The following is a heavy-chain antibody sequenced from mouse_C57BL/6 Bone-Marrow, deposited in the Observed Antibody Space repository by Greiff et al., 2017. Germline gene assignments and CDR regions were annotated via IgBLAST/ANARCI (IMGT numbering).Heavy chain of an antibody. Sequence: EVQRVESGGGLVKPGGSLKLSCAASGFTFSSYAMSWVRQTPEKRLEWVATISDGGSYTYYPDNVKGRFTISRDNAKNNLYLQMSHLKSEDTAMYYCAREGITTVPDAMDYWGQGTSVTVTS. D-gene: IGHD1-1*01. CDR2: ISDGGSYT. V-gene: IGHV5-4*01. CDR3: AREGITTVPDAMDY. J-gene: IGHJ4*01. CDR1: GFTFSSYA.